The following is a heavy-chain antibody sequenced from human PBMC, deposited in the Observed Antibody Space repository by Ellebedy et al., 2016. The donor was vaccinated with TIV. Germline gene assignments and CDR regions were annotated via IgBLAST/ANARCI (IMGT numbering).Heavy chain of an antibody. CDR2: IHYRGST. CDR1: GASISSHY. Sequence: MPSETLSLTCTVPGASISSHYWSWIRPPPGKGMEWIGYIHYRGSTNYNPALKSRVTISVDTSKNQFSLKLNSVTAADTAVYYCARHSKVDATWGQGTMVTVSS. V-gene: IGHV4-59*08. CDR3: ARHSKVDAT. J-gene: IGHJ3*01. D-gene: IGHD1-26*01.